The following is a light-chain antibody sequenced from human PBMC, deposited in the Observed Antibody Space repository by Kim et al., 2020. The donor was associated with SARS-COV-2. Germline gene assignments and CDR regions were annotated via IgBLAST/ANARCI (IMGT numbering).Light chain of an antibody. V-gene: IGLV1-40*01. CDR2: GNH. Sequence: QSVLTQPPSVSGAPGQRVTISCTGSSSTIGAGYDVHWYQQLPGTAPKLLIYGNHNRPSGVPDRFSGSRSGTSASLAITGLQAEDEADYYCQSYDSGLTQVVFGGGTQLTV. CDR3: QSYDSGLTQVV. CDR1: SSTIGAGYD. J-gene: IGLJ2*01.